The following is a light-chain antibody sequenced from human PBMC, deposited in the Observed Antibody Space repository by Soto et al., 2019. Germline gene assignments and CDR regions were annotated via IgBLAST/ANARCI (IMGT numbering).Light chain of an antibody. CDR2: WAS. CDR1: QSVLSSSNNQNH. V-gene: IGKV4-1*01. CDR3: QQYYVPPYT. Sequence: DIVMTQSPDSLAVSLGERATINCKSSQSVLSSSNNQNHLAWYQQKPGQPPKLLIYWASARQSGVPDRFSGSGSGTDFTLTISSLQAEDVAVYYCQQYYVPPYTFGQGTKLEIK. J-gene: IGKJ2*01.